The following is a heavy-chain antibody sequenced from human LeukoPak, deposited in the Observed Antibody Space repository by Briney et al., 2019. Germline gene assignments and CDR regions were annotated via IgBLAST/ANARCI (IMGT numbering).Heavy chain of an antibody. D-gene: IGHD3-16*01. CDR2: ISYDGGNE. V-gene: IGHV3-30*04. Sequence: GGSLRLSCVDSGFIFSSYAMHWVRQAPGKGLEWVAVISYDGGNEYYADSVKGRFTVSRDNSKNTLYLQMNSLRAEDTALYYCARDLGYWGQGTLVTVSS. CDR1: GFIFSSYA. J-gene: IGHJ4*02. CDR3: ARDLGY.